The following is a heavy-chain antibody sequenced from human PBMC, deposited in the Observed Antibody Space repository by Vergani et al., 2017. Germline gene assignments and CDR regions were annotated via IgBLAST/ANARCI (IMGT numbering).Heavy chain of an antibody. D-gene: IGHD1-1*01. CDR3: ARLAGTLKYYYYYYMDV. Sequence: QVQLQESGPGLVKPSQTLSLTCTVSGGSISSGSYYWSWIRQPAGKGLEWIGRIYTSGSTNYNPSLKSRVTISVDTSKNQFSLKLSSVTAADTAVYYCARLAGTLKYYYYYYMDVWGKGTTVTVSS. V-gene: IGHV4-61*02. CDR2: IYTSGST. J-gene: IGHJ6*03. CDR1: GGSISSGSYY.